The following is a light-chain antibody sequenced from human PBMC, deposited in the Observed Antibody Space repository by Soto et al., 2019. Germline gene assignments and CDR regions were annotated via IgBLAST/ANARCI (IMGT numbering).Light chain of an antibody. Sequence: QSALTQPPSASGSPGQSVTISCTGTSSDVGGYNYVSWYQQHPGKAPKLMIYEVSKRPPGVPDRFSGSKSGNTASLTVSGLQAEDEADYYCSSYAGSNNLGVFGTGTKRTVL. CDR3: SSYAGSNNLGV. J-gene: IGLJ1*01. CDR1: SSDVGGYNY. CDR2: EVS. V-gene: IGLV2-8*01.